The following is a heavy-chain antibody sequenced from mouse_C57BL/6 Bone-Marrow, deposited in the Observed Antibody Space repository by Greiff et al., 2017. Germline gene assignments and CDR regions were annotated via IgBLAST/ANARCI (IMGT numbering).Heavy chain of an antibody. CDR1: GYTFTSYW. D-gene: IGHD1-1*01. CDR3: ARPLTTVVAPFGY. V-gene: IGHV1-52*01. J-gene: IGHJ2*01. Sequence: VQLKQSGAELVRPGSSVKLSCKASGYTFTSYWMHWVKQRPIQGLEWIGNIDPSDSETHYNQKFKDKATLTVDKSSSTAYMQLSSLTSEDSAVYYCARPLTTVVAPFGYWGQGTTLTVSS. CDR2: IDPSDSET.